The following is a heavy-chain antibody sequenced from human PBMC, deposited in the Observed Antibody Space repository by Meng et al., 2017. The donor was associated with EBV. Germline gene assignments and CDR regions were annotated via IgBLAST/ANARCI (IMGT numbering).Heavy chain of an antibody. CDR1: GYAFTSFI. CDR3: VRGPPVGVPGPGDY. V-gene: IGHV1-3*01. CDR2: INVGVGYT. D-gene: IGHD2-21*01. Sequence: QVQLVQCGAEVKNPGASVKVSCKASGYAFTSFILHWVRQAPGQRLEWMGWINVGVGYTKYSQKFQGRVTSSSDTSATTGYMELSSLRSEDTAVYYCVRGPPVGVPGPGDYWGQGTLVTVSS. J-gene: IGHJ4*02.